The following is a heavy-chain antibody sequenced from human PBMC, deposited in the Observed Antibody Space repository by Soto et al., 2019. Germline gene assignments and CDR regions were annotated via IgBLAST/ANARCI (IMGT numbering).Heavy chain of an antibody. V-gene: IGHV1-69*01. CDR1: GGTFSSYA. D-gene: IGHD7-27*01. J-gene: IGHJ6*02. CDR2: IIPIFGTA. CDR3: ARDLRLGKSSGMDV. Sequence: QVQLVQSGAEVKKPGSSVKVSCKASGGTFSSYAISWVRQAPGQGLEWMGGIIPIFGTANYAQKFQGRVTITADESTSTAYMERSSLRSEDTAVYYCARDLRLGKSSGMDVWGQGTTVTVSS.